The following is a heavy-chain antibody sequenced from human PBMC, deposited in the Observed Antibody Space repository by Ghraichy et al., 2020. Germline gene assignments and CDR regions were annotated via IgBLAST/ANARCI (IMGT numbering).Heavy chain of an antibody. J-gene: IGHJ4*02. CDR2: IKEDESVE. D-gene: IGHD4-23*01. CDR1: GFTFSNYW. Sequence: GGSLRLSCAASGFTFSNYWMAWVRQAPGKGLEWVAHIKEDESVEGYVDSVKGRFTISRDNARNSLYLQMNSLRADDTAVYYCARDGWGNLLDYWGQGTLVTVSS. V-gene: IGHV3-7*03. CDR3: ARDGWGNLLDY.